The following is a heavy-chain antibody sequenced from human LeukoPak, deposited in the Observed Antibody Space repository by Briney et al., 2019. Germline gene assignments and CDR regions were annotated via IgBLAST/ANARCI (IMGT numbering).Heavy chain of an antibody. D-gene: IGHD4-23*01. CDR2: ISWNSGSI. Sequence: GGSLRLSCAASGFTFDDYAMHWVRQAPGKGLEWVSGISWNSGSIGYADSVKGRFTISRDNAKNSLYLQMNSLRAEDTALYYCAKETTVVTRAFDIWGQGTMVTVSS. J-gene: IGHJ3*02. V-gene: IGHV3-9*01. CDR1: GFTFDDYA. CDR3: AKETTVVTRAFDI.